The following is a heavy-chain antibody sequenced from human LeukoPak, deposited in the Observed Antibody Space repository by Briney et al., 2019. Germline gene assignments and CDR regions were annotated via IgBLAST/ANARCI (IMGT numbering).Heavy chain of an antibody. Sequence: GRSLRLSCAASGFTFSSCAMHWVRQAPGKGLEWVAIISFDGNNKYYADSVKGRFIISRDNSKNTLYLQMNSLRAEDTAVYFCAKDVEGPDSNYGPRIDCWGQGTLVTVSS. J-gene: IGHJ4*02. V-gene: IGHV3-30-3*01. CDR2: ISFDGNNK. D-gene: IGHD4-11*01. CDR1: GFTFSSCA. CDR3: AKDVEGPDSNYGPRIDC.